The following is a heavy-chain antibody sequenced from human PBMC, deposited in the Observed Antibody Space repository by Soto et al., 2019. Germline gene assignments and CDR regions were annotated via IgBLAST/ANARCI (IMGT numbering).Heavy chain of an antibody. D-gene: IGHD6-19*01. J-gene: IGHJ5*02. CDR2: IIPILGIA. CDR3: ARDLTYSSGWYRVWFDP. V-gene: IGHV1-69*04. CDR1: GGTFSSYT. Sequence: ASVKVSCKASGGTFSSYTISWVRQAPGQGLEWMGRIIPILGIANYAQKFQGRVTITADKSTSTAYMELSSLRSEDTAVYYCARDLTYSSGWYRVWFDPWGQGTLVTVSS.